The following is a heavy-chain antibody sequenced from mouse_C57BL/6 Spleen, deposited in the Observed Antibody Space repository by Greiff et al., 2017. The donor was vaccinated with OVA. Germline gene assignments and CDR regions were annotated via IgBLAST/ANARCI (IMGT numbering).Heavy chain of an antibody. V-gene: IGHV1-15*01. J-gene: IGHJ1*03. CDR2: IDPETGGT. CDR1: GYTFTDYE. Sequence: VQLQESGAELVRPGASVTLSCKASGYTFTDYEMHWVKQTPVHGLEWIGAIDPETGGTAYNQKFKGKAILTADKSSSTAYMELRSLTSEDSAVYYCTRGLYGSSYEWYFDVWGTGTTVTVSS. D-gene: IGHD1-1*01. CDR3: TRGLYGSSYEWYFDV.